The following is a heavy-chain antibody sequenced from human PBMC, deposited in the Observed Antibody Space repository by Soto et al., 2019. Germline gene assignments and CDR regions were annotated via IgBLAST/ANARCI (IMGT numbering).Heavy chain of an antibody. V-gene: IGHV3-23*01. J-gene: IGHJ4*02. D-gene: IGHD2-8*01. Sequence: GGSLRLSCAASGFTFSSYAMSWVRQAPGKGLEWVSAISGSGGSTYYADSVKGRFTISRDNSKNTLYLQMNSLRAEDTAVYYCAKDTGQNVYAIPEYYFVYWGQGTLVTVSS. CDR2: ISGSGGST. CDR3: AKDTGQNVYAIPEYYFVY. CDR1: GFTFSSYA.